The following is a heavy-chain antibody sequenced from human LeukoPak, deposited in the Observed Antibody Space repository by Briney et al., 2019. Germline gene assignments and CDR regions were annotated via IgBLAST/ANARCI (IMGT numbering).Heavy chain of an antibody. CDR3: ARDLTGCSGAACYGENFGMDV. Sequence: ASVKVSCKASGYIYSSHGLSWVRQAPGQGLEWMGWINGNSGDTGFAHQFQDRVTMTRDTSTGTAYLELRSLRSDDTAMYFCARDLTGCSGAACYGENFGMDVWGQGTTVIVFS. CDR2: INGNSGDT. D-gene: IGHD2-15*01. CDR1: GYIYSSHG. V-gene: IGHV1-18*01. J-gene: IGHJ6*02.